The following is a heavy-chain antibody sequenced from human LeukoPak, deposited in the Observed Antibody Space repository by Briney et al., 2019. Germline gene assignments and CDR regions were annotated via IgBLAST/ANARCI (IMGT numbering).Heavy chain of an antibody. CDR3: ARELSQIVWGGLDY. CDR2: IQNDASTE. J-gene: IGHJ4*02. Sequence: GRSLRLSCAASGFIFSHYGMHWVRQAPGKGLEWVAVIQNDASTENFTDSVKGRFTISRDNSKNTVFLQMNSLRVEDTAVYYCARELSQIVWGGLDYGGQGTLVSVSS. CDR1: GFIFSHYG. V-gene: IGHV3-33*05. D-gene: IGHD2-21*01.